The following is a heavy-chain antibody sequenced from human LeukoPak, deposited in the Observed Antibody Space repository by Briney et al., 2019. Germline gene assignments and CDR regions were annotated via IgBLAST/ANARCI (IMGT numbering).Heavy chain of an antibody. J-gene: IGHJ4*02. D-gene: IGHD4-17*01. Sequence: PSETLSLTCSVSGDSITLYYWSWIRQPPGKGLEWIGYIYHSGSTYYNPSLKSRVTISVDRSKNQFSLKLSSVTAADTAVYYCARGHGDYPSVFDFDYWGQGTLVTVSS. V-gene: IGHV4-59*12. CDR3: ARGHGDYPSVFDFDY. CDR2: IYHSGST. CDR1: GDSITLYY.